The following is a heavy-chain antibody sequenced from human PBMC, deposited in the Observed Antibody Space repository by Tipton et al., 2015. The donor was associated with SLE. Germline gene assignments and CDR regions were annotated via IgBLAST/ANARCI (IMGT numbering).Heavy chain of an antibody. Sequence: LRLSCTVSGGSISCYYWSWFRQPPGKGLEWIGYIYYSGSTNYNPSLKSRVTISVDTSKNQFSLKLSSVPAADTAVYYCASYSSSYFDYWGQGTLVTVSS. D-gene: IGHD6-6*01. V-gene: IGHV4-59*01. J-gene: IGHJ4*02. CDR1: GGSISCYY. CDR2: IYYSGST. CDR3: ASYSSSYFDY.